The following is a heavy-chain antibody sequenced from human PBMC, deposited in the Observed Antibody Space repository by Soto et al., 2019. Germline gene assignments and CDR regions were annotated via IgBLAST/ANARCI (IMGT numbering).Heavy chain of an antibody. J-gene: IGHJ5*01. Sequence: QVQLMQSGTEVKKPGASVTVSCKASGYTSADFGISWVRQAPGQGLEWMGWVSGNNGPSNPAPKVQGRITMTLDTSTGVSYMALRSLRSDDTAIYYCVRDQKYFRVNGNWFDSWGQGTLVSVSS. D-gene: IGHD2-2*01. CDR1: GYTSADFG. V-gene: IGHV1-18*04. CDR3: VRDQKYFRVNGNWFDS. CDR2: VSGNNGPS.